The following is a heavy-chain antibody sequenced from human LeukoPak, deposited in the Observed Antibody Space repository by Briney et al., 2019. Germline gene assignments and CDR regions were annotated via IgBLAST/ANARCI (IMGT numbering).Heavy chain of an antibody. V-gene: IGHV3-48*02. CDR1: GFTFSSYS. CDR2: ISSSSSTI. CDR3: ARSPLLWFGEPNRFDY. D-gene: IGHD3-10*01. Sequence: PGGSLRLSCAASGFTFSSYSMNWVRQAPGKGLEWVSYISSSSSTIYYADSVKGRFTISRDNAKNSLYLQMNSLRDEDTAVYYCARSPLLWFGEPNRFDYWGQGTLVTVSS. J-gene: IGHJ4*02.